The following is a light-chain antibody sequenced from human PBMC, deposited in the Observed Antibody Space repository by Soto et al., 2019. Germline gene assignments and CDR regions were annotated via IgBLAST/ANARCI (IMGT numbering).Light chain of an antibody. Sequence: EIILTQSPGTLALSPGDGATLSCRASQTVNRNYLAWYRQRPGQPPRLLIYGVSNRASGVPDRFSGDGSGTEFTLTIGRLDPDDFGVYYWQQYIDSPRTFGQGTRVEVK. CDR3: QQYIDSPRT. CDR2: GVS. J-gene: IGKJ1*01. CDR1: QTVNRNY. V-gene: IGKV3-20*01.